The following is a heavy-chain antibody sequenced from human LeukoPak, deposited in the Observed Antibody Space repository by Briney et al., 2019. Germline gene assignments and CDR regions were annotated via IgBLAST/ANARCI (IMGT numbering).Heavy chain of an antibody. D-gene: IGHD1-1*01. V-gene: IGHV1-8*01. CDR2: MNPNSGNT. CDR3: TRGRRTSGTSDPGGY. J-gene: IGHJ4*02. Sequence: ASVKVSCKASGYTFTSYDINWVRQATGQGLEWMGWMNPNSGNTGYAQNFQGRVIMTRDTSISTAYMEMSRLTSEDTAVYYCTRGRRTSGTSDPGGYWGQGTLVSVSS. CDR1: GYTFTSYD.